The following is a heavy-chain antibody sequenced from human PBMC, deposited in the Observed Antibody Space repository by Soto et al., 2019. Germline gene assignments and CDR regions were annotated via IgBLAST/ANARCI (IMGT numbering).Heavy chain of an antibody. CDR1: GYTFTRYS. D-gene: IGHD2-8*01. Sequence: ASVKVSCKASGYTFTRYSINWVRQAPGQGLEWMGWISAYNGGTKYAKYFQDRVTMTTDTSTNTAYLELRSLRSDDTAIYYCARDGVSVTKRISGYWGQGTLVTVSS. J-gene: IGHJ4*02. CDR3: ARDGVSVTKRISGY. CDR2: ISAYNGGT. V-gene: IGHV1-18*01.